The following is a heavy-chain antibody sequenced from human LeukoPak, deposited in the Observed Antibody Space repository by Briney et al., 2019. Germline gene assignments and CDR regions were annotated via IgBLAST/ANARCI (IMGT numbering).Heavy chain of an antibody. V-gene: IGHV3-30*04. CDR3: AREGIVGATDY. CDR2: ISYDGSNK. J-gene: IGHJ4*02. Sequence: GRSLRLSCAASGFTFGSYAMHWVRQAPGKGLEWVAVISYDGSNKYYADSVKGRFTISRDNSKNTLYLQMNSLRAEDTAVYYCAREGIVGATDYWGQGTLVTVSS. D-gene: IGHD1-26*01. CDR1: GFTFGSYA.